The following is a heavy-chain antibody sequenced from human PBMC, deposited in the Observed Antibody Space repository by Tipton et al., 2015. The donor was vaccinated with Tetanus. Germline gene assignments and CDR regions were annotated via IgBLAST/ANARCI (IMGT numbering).Heavy chain of an antibody. CDR3: ARDQGGGRVARLNWFGP. V-gene: IGHV6-1*01. CDR2: TYYRSKWFN. CDR1: GDSVSSNTMA. Sequence: GLVKPSQTLSLTCAISGDSVSSNTMAWNWIRQSPSRGLEWLGRTYYRSKWFNDYAVSLRGRITVNADTSRNQFSLQLNSVIPEDTAVYYCARDQGGGRVARLNWFGPWGQGTLVTVSS. J-gene: IGHJ5*02. D-gene: IGHD3-16*01.